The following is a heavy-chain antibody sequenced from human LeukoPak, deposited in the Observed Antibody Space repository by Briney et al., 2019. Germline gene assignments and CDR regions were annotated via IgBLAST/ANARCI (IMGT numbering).Heavy chain of an antibody. Sequence: ASVKVSCKASGYTLTGYYIHWVRQAPGQGLEWMGWINPNSGGTNFAQKFQGRVTMTRDTSITSAYMELSRLTSDDTAVYFCARDDSSGYSSDYWGQGTLVTVSS. CDR3: ARDDSSGYSSDY. D-gene: IGHD3-22*01. V-gene: IGHV1-2*02. J-gene: IGHJ4*02. CDR1: GYTLTGYY. CDR2: INPNSGGT.